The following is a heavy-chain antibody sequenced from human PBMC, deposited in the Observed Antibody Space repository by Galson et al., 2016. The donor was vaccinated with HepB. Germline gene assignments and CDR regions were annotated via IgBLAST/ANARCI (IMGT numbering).Heavy chain of an antibody. Sequence: SLRLSCAASGFGFSDYYMSWVRQAPGKGLEWISYISGNNIYTNYAASVKGRFTISRDNAKNSVYLQMNSLRAEDTAVYYCARDVSDYDYYGLDVWGQGTTVTGSS. CDR2: ISGNNIYT. D-gene: IGHD3-3*02. J-gene: IGHJ6*02. CDR3: ARDVSDYDYYGLDV. V-gene: IGHV3-11*06. CDR1: GFGFSDYY.